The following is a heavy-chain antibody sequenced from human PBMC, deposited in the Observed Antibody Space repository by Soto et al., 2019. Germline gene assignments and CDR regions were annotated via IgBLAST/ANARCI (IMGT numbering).Heavy chain of an antibody. V-gene: IGHV3-7*01. J-gene: IGHJ6*03. CDR3: ARDHKRVSEYYYYMDV. CDR2: IKQDGSEK. Sequence: GGSLRLSCAASGFTFSSYWMSWVRQAPGKGLEWVANIKQDGSEKYYVDSVKGRFTISRDNAKNSLYLQMNSLRAEDTAVYYCARDHKRVSEYYYYMDVWGKGTTVTVSS. CDR1: GFTFSSYW.